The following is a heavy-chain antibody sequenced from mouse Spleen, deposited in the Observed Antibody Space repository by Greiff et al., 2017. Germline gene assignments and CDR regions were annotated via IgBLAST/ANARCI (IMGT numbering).Heavy chain of an antibody. J-gene: IGHJ3*01. Sequence: VQLQQSGAELVKPGASVKLSCKASGYTFTGYWMHWVKQRPGQGLEWIGRIHPNSGSTNYNEKFKSKATLTVDKSSSTAYMQLSSLTSEDSAVYYCATEEENSAWFAYWGQGTLVTVSA. CDR2: IHPNSGST. CDR3: ATEEENSAWFAY. D-gene: IGHD3-1*01. CDR1: GYTFTGYW. V-gene: IGHV1-64*01.